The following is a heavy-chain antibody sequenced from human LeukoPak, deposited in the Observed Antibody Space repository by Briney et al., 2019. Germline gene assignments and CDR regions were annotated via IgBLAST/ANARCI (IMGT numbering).Heavy chain of an antibody. V-gene: IGHV1-18*01. D-gene: IGHD2-21*02. J-gene: IGHJ3*02. CDR1: GYTFTSYG. CDR2: ISAYNGNT. Sequence: ASAKVSCKASGYTFTSYGISWVRHAPGQGLEWMGWISAYNGNTNYAQKLQGRVTMTTDTSTSTAYMELRSLRSDDTAVYYCARVGGGDLHDAFDIWGQGTMVTVSS. CDR3: ARVGGGDLHDAFDI.